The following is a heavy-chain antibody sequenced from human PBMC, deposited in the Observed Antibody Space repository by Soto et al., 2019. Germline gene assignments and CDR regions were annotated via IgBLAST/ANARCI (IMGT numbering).Heavy chain of an antibody. D-gene: IGHD1-1*01. CDR2: IYATGTT. J-gene: IGHJ5*02. V-gene: IGHV4-4*07. CDR1: GASISGFY. Sequence: SETLSLTCTVSGASISGFYWSWIRKSAGKGLEWIGRIYATGTTDYNPSLKSRVMMSVDTSKKQFSLKLRSVTAADTAVYYCVRDGTKTLRDWFDPWGQGTQVTVSS. CDR3: VRDGTKTLRDWFDP.